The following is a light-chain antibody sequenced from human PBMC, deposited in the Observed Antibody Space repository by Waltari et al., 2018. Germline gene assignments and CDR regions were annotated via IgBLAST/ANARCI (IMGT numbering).Light chain of an antibody. V-gene: IGKV4-1*01. CDR3: QQYYSTPQLT. CDR2: WAS. Sequence: DIVMTQSPDSRAVSLAERAPITRKSSQSVLYSSNNKNYLAWYQQKPGQPPKLLIYWASTRESGVPDRFSGSGSGTDFTLTISSLQAEDVAVYYCQQYYSTPQLTFGGGTKVEIK. J-gene: IGKJ4*01. CDR1: QSVLYSSNNKNY.